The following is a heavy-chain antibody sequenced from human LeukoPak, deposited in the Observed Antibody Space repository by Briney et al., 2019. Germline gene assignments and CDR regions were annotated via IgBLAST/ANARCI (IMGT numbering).Heavy chain of an antibody. CDR3: ARLTSLYGLDY. CDR2: ISYTGNT. J-gene: IGHJ4*02. D-gene: IGHD2-2*02. CDR1: GASINSGAYS. Sequence: PSQTLSLTCAVSGASINSGAYSWTWIRQRPGEGLEFIGNISYTGNTYINPSLKSRVAFSVDTPKSHFSLRLTSVTAADTAFYYCARLTSLYGLDYWGQGILVTVSS. V-gene: IGHV4-31*11.